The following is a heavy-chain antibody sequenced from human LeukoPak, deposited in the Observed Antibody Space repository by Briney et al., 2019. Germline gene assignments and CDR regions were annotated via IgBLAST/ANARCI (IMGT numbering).Heavy chain of an antibody. Sequence: PGGSLRLSCAASGFNFSRYAFYWVRQTPGKGLEWVAIVSYDGSKRSYADSVKGRFIVSRDNSKNTLYLYLNSLRVEDTAVYSCARGPPQANCGGDCHYYFDSWGQGTLVTVSS. CDR3: ARGPPQANCGGDCHYYFDS. CDR2: VSYDGSKR. D-gene: IGHD2-21*02. V-gene: IGHV3-30*04. CDR1: GFNFSRYA. J-gene: IGHJ4*02.